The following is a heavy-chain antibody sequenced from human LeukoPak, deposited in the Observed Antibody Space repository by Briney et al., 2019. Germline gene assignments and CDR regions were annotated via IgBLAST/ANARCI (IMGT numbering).Heavy chain of an antibody. Sequence: ASVKVSCKASGYTFTGYYMHWVRQAPGQGLEWMGWINPNNGGTNYAQKFQGRVTMTRDTSISTAYMELSRLRSDDTAVYYCAREGGHYDSSGYYYALNYWGQGTLVTVSS. CDR1: GYTFTGYY. CDR2: INPNNGGT. D-gene: IGHD3-22*01. V-gene: IGHV1-2*02. J-gene: IGHJ4*02. CDR3: AREGGHYDSSGYYYALNY.